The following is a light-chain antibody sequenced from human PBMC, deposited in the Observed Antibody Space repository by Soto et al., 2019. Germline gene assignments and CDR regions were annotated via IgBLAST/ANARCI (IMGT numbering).Light chain of an antibody. Sequence: SLATLSLSKRERATLSCRASQSVSSSYLAWYQQKPGQAPSLLIYGASTRATGIPARFSGSGSGAEFTLTISTLQSEDFAVYYCQQYNDWPALTFGGGSIVDVK. CDR2: GAS. CDR1: QSVSSSY. V-gene: IGKV3-15*01. J-gene: IGKJ4*01. CDR3: QQYNDWPALT.